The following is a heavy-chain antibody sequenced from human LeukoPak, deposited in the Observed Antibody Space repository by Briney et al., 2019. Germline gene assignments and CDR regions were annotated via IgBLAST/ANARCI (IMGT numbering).Heavy chain of an antibody. Sequence: SETLSLTCTVSGVSISSSDYYWGWIRQPPGRGLEWIGSIYYSGRAYYNPPLKSRVTISEDTSKNQFSLKLSSVTAADTAVYYCARASRAGWLQFGSNWFDPWGQGTLVTVSS. CDR3: ARASRAGWLQFGSNWFDP. D-gene: IGHD5-24*01. CDR1: GVSISSSDYY. V-gene: IGHV4-39*01. J-gene: IGHJ5*02. CDR2: IYYSGRA.